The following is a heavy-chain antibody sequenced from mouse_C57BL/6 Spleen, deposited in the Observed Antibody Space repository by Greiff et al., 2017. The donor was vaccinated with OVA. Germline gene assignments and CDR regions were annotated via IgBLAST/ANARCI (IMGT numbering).Heavy chain of an antibody. V-gene: IGHV1-26*01. CDR2: INPNNGGT. Sequence: VQLQQSGPELVKPGASVKISCKASGYTFTDYYMNWVKQSHGKSLEWIGDINPNNGGTSYNQKFKGKATLTVDKSSSTAYMELRSLTSEDSAVYYCASPYYYGSRGYFDYWGQGTTLTVAS. CDR3: ASPYYYGSRGYFDY. J-gene: IGHJ2*01. CDR1: GYTFTDYY. D-gene: IGHD1-1*01.